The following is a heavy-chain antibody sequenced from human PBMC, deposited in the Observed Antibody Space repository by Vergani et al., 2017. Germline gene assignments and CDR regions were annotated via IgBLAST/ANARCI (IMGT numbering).Heavy chain of an antibody. CDR3: ARVRRDDSSGYYYYYGMDV. J-gene: IGHJ6*02. CDR1: GGSISSGDYY. Sequence: QVQLQESGPGLVKPSQTLSLTCTVSGGSISSGDYYWSWIRQPPGKGLGWIGYIYYSGITYYNPSLKSRVTISVDTTKNQFSLKLSSVTAADTAVYYCARVRRDDSSGYYYYYGMDVWGQGTTVTVSS. V-gene: IGHV4-30-4*01. D-gene: IGHD3-22*01. CDR2: IYYSGIT.